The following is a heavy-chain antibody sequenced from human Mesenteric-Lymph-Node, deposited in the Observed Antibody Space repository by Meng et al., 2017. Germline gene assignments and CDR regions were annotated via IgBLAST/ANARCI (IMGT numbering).Heavy chain of an antibody. CDR2: ISGGST. CDR3: AKGGGSSMGGTNRFDP. CDR1: GFTVSSNE. D-gene: IGHD2-15*01. J-gene: IGHJ5*02. V-gene: IGHV3-38-3*01. Sequence: GESLKISCAASGFTVSSNEMSWVRQAPGKGLEWVSSISGGSTYYADSVKGRFTISRDDAKNSLYLHMHSLTAEDTGVYYCAKGGGSSMGGTNRFDPWGQGTLVTVSS.